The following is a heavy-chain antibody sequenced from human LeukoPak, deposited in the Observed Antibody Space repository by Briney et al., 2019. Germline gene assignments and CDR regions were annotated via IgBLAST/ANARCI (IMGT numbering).Heavy chain of an antibody. J-gene: IGHJ4*02. V-gene: IGHV3-7*01. CDR3: ASPPLGYCSSTSCRFDY. CDR2: IKQDGGET. CDR1: GFTFNSYW. D-gene: IGHD2-2*03. Sequence: GGSLRLSCAASGFTFNSYWMNWVRQAPGKGLEWVATIKQDGGETYYVDSVRGRFTISRDNTKSSLFLQMNALRPDDTAVYYCASPPLGYCSSTSCRFDYWGQGTLVTVSS.